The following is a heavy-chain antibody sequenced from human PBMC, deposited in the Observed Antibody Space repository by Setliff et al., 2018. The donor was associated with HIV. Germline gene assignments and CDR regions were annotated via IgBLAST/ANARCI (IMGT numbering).Heavy chain of an antibody. CDR1: GFTFSSYA. CDR3: ARDRARTVGANTPDAFDI. J-gene: IGHJ3*02. D-gene: IGHD1-26*01. CDR2: IKQDGSEK. Sequence: PGGSLRLSCAASGFTFSSYAMSWVRQAPGKGLEWVANIKQDGSEKYYVDSVKGRFTISRDNAKNSLYLQMNSLRAEDTAVYYCARDRARTVGANTPDAFDIWGQGTMVTVSS. V-gene: IGHV3-7*03.